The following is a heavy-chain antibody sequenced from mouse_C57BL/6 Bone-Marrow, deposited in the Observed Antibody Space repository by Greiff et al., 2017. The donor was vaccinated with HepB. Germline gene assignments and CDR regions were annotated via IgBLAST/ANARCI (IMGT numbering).Heavy chain of an antibody. CDR3: ARSAYSFFAY. J-gene: IGHJ3*01. CDR2: IHPNSGST. CDR1: GYTFTSYW. Sequence: QVQLQQPGAELVKPGASVKLSCKASGYTFTSYWMHWVKQRPGQGLEWIGMIHPNSGSTNYNEKFKSKATLTVDKSSSTAYMQLSSLTSEDSAVYYCARSAYSFFAYWGQGTLVTVSA. V-gene: IGHV1-64*01. D-gene: IGHD2-10*01.